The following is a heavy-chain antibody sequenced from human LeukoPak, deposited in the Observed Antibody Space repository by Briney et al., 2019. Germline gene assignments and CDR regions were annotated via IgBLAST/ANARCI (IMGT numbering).Heavy chain of an antibody. CDR1: GGSFSGYY. CDR2: INHSGST. Sequence: SETPSLTCAVYGGSFSGYYWSWIRQPPGKGLEWIGEINHSGSTNYNPSLKSRVTISVDTSKNQFSLKLSSVTAADTAVYYCAREALARGFDYWGQGTLVTVSS. D-gene: IGHD3-3*02. CDR3: AREALARGFDY. J-gene: IGHJ4*02. V-gene: IGHV4-34*01.